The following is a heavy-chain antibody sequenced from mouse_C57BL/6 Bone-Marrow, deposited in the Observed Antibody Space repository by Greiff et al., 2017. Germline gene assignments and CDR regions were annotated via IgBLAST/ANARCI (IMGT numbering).Heavy chain of an antibody. Sequence: QVQLKESGAELVRPGTSVKMSCKASGYTFTNYWIGWAKQRPGHGLEWIGDIYPGGGYTNYNENFKGKATLTADKSSSTAYMQFSSLTSEDSAIYYCARSPPYYYGSSYGWYFDVWCTGTTVTVSS. D-gene: IGHD1-1*01. CDR3: ARSPPYYYGSSYGWYFDV. CDR1: GYTFTNYW. CDR2: IYPGGGYT. J-gene: IGHJ1*03. V-gene: IGHV1-63*01.